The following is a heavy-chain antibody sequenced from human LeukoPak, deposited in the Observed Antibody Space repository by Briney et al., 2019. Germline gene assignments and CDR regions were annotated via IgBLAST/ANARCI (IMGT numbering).Heavy chain of an antibody. Sequence: SETLSLTCTVSGGSISSSSYYWGWIRQPPGKGLEWIGSIYYSGSTYYNPSLKSRVTISVDTSKNQFSLKLSSVTAADTAVYYCARGPRRNIVVVPAAIIGRGFDYWGQGTLVTVSS. D-gene: IGHD2-2*02. CDR3: ARGPRRNIVVVPAAIIGRGFDY. J-gene: IGHJ4*02. V-gene: IGHV4-39*01. CDR1: GGSISSSSYY. CDR2: IYYSGST.